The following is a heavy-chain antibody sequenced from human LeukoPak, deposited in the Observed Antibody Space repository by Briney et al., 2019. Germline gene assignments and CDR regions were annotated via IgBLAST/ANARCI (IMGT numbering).Heavy chain of an antibody. CDR3: ARGPVTKDY. V-gene: IGHV3-9*01. CDR2: ISWNSGSI. J-gene: IGHJ4*02. Sequence: GGSLRLSCAASGFTFDDYAMHWVRQAPGKGLEWVSGISWNSGSIGYADSVKGRFTISRDNAKNSLYLQMNSLRAEDTAVYYCARGPVTKDYWGQGTLVTVSS. D-gene: IGHD4-11*01. CDR1: GFTFDDYA.